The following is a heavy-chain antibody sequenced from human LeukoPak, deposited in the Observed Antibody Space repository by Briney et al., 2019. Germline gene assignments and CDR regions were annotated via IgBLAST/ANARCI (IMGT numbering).Heavy chain of an antibody. CDR1: GFTSSSYW. CDR3: ASQTYYDFWSGYYYYCMDV. D-gene: IGHD3-3*01. Sequence: GGSLRLSCAASGFTSSSYWMSWVRQAPGKGLEWVSNIKQDGSEKYYVASVKGRFTISRDNAMNSLYLQMNSLSAEDTAVYYCASQTYYDFWSGYYYYCMDVWGKGTTVTVSS. J-gene: IGHJ6*03. CDR2: IKQDGSEK. V-gene: IGHV3-7*01.